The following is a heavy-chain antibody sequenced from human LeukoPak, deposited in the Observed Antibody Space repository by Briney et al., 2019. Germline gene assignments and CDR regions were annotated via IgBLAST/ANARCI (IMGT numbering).Heavy chain of an antibody. D-gene: IGHD5-12*01. CDR1: GFTFSSYG. J-gene: IGHJ4*02. CDR3: ARGYSGYDFDY. CDR2: ISYDGSKK. V-gene: IGHV3-30*04. Sequence: GGSLRLSCVASGFTFSSYGMHWVRQAPGKGLEWVAVISYDGSKKYYADSVKGRFTISRDNAKNSLYLQMNSLRAEDTAVYYCARGYSGYDFDYWGQGTLVTVSS.